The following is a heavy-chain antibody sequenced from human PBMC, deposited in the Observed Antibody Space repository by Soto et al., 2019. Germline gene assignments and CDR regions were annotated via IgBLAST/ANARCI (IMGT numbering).Heavy chain of an antibody. Sequence: SETLSPPCTGSGGSLRRYYWSLVRQPPGKGLEWIGYIYYSGSTTYNPSLKSRVTISVDTSKNQFSLKLSSVTAADTAVYYCARLGGYSQAFDYWGQGTLVTVSS. CDR3: ARLGGYSQAFDY. J-gene: IGHJ4*02. CDR2: IYYSGST. CDR1: GGSLRRYY. D-gene: IGHD3-22*01. V-gene: IGHV4-59*08.